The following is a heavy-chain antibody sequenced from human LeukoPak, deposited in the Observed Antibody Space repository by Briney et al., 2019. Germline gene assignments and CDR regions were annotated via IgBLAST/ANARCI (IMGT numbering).Heavy chain of an antibody. Sequence: GGSLRLSCVASGVTFSSDWMRWVRQAPGKGLEWVANIKEDGSEKFYVDSVKGRFTISRDNAKNSLYLQMNSLRAEDTAVYYCPKVIGVVVGPLDYWGQGTLVTVSS. D-gene: IGHD3-22*01. J-gene: IGHJ4*02. CDR2: IKEDGSEK. CDR3: PKVIGVVVGPLDY. CDR1: GVTFSSDW. V-gene: IGHV3-7*01.